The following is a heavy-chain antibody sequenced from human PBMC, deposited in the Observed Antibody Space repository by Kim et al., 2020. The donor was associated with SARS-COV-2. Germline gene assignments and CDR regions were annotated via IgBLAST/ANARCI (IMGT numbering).Heavy chain of an antibody. CDR1: GGSIRSYY. CDR2: IYYSGST. CDR3: ARVVRMGKPFDP. J-gene: IGHJ5*02. V-gene: IGHV4-59*01. Sequence: SETLSLTCTVSGGSIRSYYWSWNRQPPGKGLEWIGYIYYSGSTNYNPSLKSRVTISVDTSKNQFSLKLSSVTAADTAVYYCARVVRMGKPFDPWDQGTLVTVSS. D-gene: IGHD2-8*01.